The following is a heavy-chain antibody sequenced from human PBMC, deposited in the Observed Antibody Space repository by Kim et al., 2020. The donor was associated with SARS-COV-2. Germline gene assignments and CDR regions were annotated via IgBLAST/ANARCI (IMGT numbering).Heavy chain of an antibody. Sequence: GGSLRLSCAASRFTFSDYGMHWVRQTPGKGLEWLAVISSTGYTKYYADSVKGRFAISRDNSKSTLYLQMNSLTTDDTAVYYCSKDIPTNDTTIYGMDVWG. V-gene: IGHV3-30*18. CDR1: RFTFSDYG. D-gene: IGHD3-22*01. CDR2: ISSTGYTK. CDR3: SKDIPTNDTTIYGMDV. J-gene: IGHJ6*01.